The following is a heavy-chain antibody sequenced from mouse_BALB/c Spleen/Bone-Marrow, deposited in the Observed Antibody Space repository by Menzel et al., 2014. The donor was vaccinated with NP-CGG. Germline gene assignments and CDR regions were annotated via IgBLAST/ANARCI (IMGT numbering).Heavy chain of an antibody. J-gene: IGHJ4*01. V-gene: IGHV14-3*02. CDR3: ARWEYYAMDY. CDR2: XDPANGNT. Sequence: EVKLVESGAELVKPGASVKLSCTASGFNIKDTYMHWVKQRPEQGLEWIGRXDPANGNTKYDPKFQGKATITADTSSNTAYLQLSSLTSEDTAVYYCARWEYYAMDYWGQGTSVTVSS. CDR1: GFNIKDTY. D-gene: IGHD4-1*01.